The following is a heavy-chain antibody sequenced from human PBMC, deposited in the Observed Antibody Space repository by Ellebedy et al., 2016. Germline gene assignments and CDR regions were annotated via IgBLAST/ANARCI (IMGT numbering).Heavy chain of an antibody. V-gene: IGHV1-18*01. CDR1: GYTFTSYG. Sequence: ASVKVSCKASGYTFTSYGISWVRQAPGQGLEWMGWISVYSGDTNYAQKLQGRVTMTTDTSTSTVYMELRSLRSDDTAVYYCARDPYQMATIRGYFDYWGQGTLVTVSS. CDR3: ARDPYQMATIRGYFDY. CDR2: ISVYSGDT. D-gene: IGHD5-12*01. J-gene: IGHJ4*02.